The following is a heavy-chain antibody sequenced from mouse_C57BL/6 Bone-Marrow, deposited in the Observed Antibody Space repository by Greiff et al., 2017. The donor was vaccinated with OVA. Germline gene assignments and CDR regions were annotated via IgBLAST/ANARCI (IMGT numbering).Heavy chain of an antibody. D-gene: IGHD4-1*01. CDR2: ISDGGSYT. Sequence: EVKLVESGGGLVKPGGSLKLSCAASGFTFSSYAMSWVRQTPEKRLEWVATISDGGSYTNYPDNVKGRFTISRDNAKNNLYLQMSHLKAEDTAMYYFAGQTGTGRGYALDYWGQGTSVTVSS. CDR3: AGQTGTGRGYALDY. J-gene: IGHJ4*01. CDR1: GFTFSSYA. V-gene: IGHV5-4*03.